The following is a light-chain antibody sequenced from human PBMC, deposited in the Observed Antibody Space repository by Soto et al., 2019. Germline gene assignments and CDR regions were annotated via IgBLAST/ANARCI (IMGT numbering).Light chain of an antibody. V-gene: IGKV3-15*01. CDR3: HQYNDWPPA. J-gene: IGKJ1*01. CDR1: RSVASN. Sequence: EIVLTQSPSTLSLSPGERATLSCRASRSVASNLAWYQHKPGQGPRLLLYGASTRASGIPARFSGSGSGTEFTLTISSLQPEDYGVYYCHQYNDWPPAFGQGTKVDI. CDR2: GAS.